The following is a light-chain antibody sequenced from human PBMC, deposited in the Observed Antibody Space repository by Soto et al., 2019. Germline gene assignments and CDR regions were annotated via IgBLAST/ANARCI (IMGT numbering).Light chain of an antibody. J-gene: IGLJ2*01. Sequence: NFMLTQPHSVSESPGKTVTISCTRSSGRIASNYVQWYQQRPGSAPTTVIYEDNQRPSGVPDRFSGSIDSSSNSASLTISGLKTEDEADYYCQSYDSLNLGVFGGGTKLTVL. CDR2: EDN. CDR3: QSYDSLNLGV. CDR1: SGRIASNY. V-gene: IGLV6-57*04.